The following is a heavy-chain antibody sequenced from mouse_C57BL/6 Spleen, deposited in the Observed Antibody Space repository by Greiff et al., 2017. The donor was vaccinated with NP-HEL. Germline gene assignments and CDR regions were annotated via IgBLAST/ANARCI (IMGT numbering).Heavy chain of an antibody. CDR3: ARFYSNYYFDY. D-gene: IGHD2-5*01. V-gene: IGHV1-52*01. CDR2: IDPSDSET. Sequence: VQLQQPGAELVRPGSSVKLSCKASGYTFTSYWMHWVKQRPIQGLEWIGNIDPSDSETHYNQKFKDKATLTVDKSSSTAYMQLSSLTSEDSAVYYCARFYSNYYFDYWGQGTTLTVSS. CDR1: GYTFTSYW. J-gene: IGHJ2*01.